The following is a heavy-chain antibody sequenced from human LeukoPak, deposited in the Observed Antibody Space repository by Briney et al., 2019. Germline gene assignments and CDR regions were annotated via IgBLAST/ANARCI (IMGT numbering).Heavy chain of an antibody. Sequence: GGSLRLSCAASGFTFDDYAMHWVRQAPGKGLEWVSGISWNSGSIGYADSVKGRFTISRDNAKNSLYLQMNSLRAEDTAVYYCARLRGDYDSSGSFDYWGQGTLVTVSS. D-gene: IGHD3-22*01. J-gene: IGHJ4*02. CDR1: GFTFDDYA. CDR2: ISWNSGSI. CDR3: ARLRGDYDSSGSFDY. V-gene: IGHV3-9*01.